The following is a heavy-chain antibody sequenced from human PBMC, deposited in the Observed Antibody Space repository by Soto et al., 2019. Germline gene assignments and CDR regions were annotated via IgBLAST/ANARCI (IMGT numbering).Heavy chain of an antibody. D-gene: IGHD6-19*01. CDR3: AKIPSVVAGGPGWFDP. CDR1: GFMFSSYA. CDR2: ISGSGGST. V-gene: IGHV3-23*01. Sequence: GGSLRLSCAASGFMFSSYAMGWVRQAPGKGLEWVADISGSGGSTFYADSVKGRFTFSRDNSKNTLYLQMNSLRAEDTAVYYCAKIPSVVAGGPGWFDPWGQGTLVTV. J-gene: IGHJ5*02.